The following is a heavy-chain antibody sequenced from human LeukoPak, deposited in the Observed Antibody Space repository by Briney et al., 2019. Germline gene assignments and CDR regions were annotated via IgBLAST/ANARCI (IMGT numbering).Heavy chain of an antibody. D-gene: IGHD3-10*01. CDR3: ARDRRAGPYGSGSCFDY. CDR2: IYYSGST. V-gene: IGHV4-31*03. CDR1: GGSISSGGYY. J-gene: IGHJ4*02. Sequence: SQTLSLTCTVSGGSISSGGYYWSWIRQHPGKGLEWIGYIYYSGSTYYNPSLKSRVTISVDTSKNQFSLKLSSVTAADTAVYYCARDRRAGPYGSGSCFDYWGQGTLVTVSS.